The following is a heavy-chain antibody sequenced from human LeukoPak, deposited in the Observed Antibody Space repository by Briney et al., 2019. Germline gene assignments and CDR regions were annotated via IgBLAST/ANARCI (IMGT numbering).Heavy chain of an antibody. CDR1: GGSISSGSYY. J-gene: IGHJ4*02. V-gene: IGHV4-61*02. Sequence: PSQTLSLTCTVSGGSISSGSYYWSWIRQPAGKGLEWIGRIYTSGSTNYNPSLKSRVTISVDTSKNQFSLKLSSVTAADTAVDYCARDSGDQYYFDYWGQGTLVTVSS. CDR3: ARDSGDQYYFDY. CDR2: IYTSGST. D-gene: IGHD1-1*01.